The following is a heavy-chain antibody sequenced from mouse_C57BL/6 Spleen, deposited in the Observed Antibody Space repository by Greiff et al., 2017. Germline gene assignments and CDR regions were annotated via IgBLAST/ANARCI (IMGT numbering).Heavy chain of an antibody. Sequence: QVQLQQSGPELVKPGASVKISCKASGYAFSSSWMNWVKQRPGKGLEWIGRIYPGDGDTNYNGKFKGKVTLTADKSSSTAYMQLSSLTSEDSAVYCCARSELGRAWFAYWGQGTLVTVAA. CDR2: IYPGDGDT. CDR3: ARSELGRAWFAY. V-gene: IGHV1-82*01. D-gene: IGHD4-1*01. CDR1: GYAFSSSW. J-gene: IGHJ3*01.